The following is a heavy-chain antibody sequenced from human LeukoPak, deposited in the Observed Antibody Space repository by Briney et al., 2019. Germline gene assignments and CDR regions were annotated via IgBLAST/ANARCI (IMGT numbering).Heavy chain of an antibody. J-gene: IGHJ4*02. V-gene: IGHV3-21*01. CDR3: ASTPTRSG. CDR1: GFTFSSYS. D-gene: IGHD6-19*01. Sequence: GGSLRLSCAASGFTFSSYSMNWVREAPGKGREWVFSIISSVGYIYYAESVKGGFTISRDKAKSSQYLQMKSLRDEATAVYYCASTPTRSGWGQGTLVTGSS. CDR2: IISSVGYI.